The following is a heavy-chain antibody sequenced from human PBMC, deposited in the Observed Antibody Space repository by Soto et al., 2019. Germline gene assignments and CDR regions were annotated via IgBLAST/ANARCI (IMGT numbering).Heavy chain of an antibody. CDR3: ARDLSSDSLFGY. Sequence: SVTLPSPALSLVAPSTMIHTTGDGSASPQGRGWSGLGDIYHSGDTNYNPSLETRVTMSIGKSKNQCSLKLNSVTAADTAVYYCARDLSSDSLFGYWGQGALVTVSS. V-gene: IGHV4-39*07. J-gene: IGHJ4*02. CDR2: IYHSGDT. D-gene: IGHD3-22*01. CDR1: VAPSTMIHTT.